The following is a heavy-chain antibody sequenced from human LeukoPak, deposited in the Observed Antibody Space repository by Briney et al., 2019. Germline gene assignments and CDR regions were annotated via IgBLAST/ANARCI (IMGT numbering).Heavy chain of an antibody. V-gene: IGHV3-53*01. J-gene: IGHJ5*02. CDR2: IYSGGST. CDR3: ARAASQPYSGSFS. D-gene: IGHD1-26*01. Sequence: GGSLRLSCAASGFTVSSNYMSWVRQAPGKGLEWVSVIYSGGSTYYADSVKGRFTISRDNSKNTLYLQMNSLRAEDTAVYYCARAASQPYSGSFSWGQETLVTVSS. CDR1: GFTVSSNY.